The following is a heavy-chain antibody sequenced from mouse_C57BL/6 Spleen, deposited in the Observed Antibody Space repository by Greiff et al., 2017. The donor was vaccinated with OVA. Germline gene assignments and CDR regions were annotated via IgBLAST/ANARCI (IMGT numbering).Heavy chain of an antibody. Sequence: QVQLQQSGAELVKPGASVKLSCKASGYTFTSYWMQWVKQRPGQGLEWIGEIDPSDSYTNYNQKFKGKATLTVDTSSSTAYMQLSSLTSEDSAVYYCARSYGNYAVDYWGQGTTLTVSS. V-gene: IGHV1-50*01. J-gene: IGHJ2*01. D-gene: IGHD2-10*02. CDR1: GYTFTSYW. CDR3: ARSYGNYAVDY. CDR2: IDPSDSYT.